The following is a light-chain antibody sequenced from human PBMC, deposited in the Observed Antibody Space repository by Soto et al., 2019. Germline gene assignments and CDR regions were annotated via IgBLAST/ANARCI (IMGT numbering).Light chain of an antibody. CDR3: QSYDSSLSGYV. Sequence: QSVLTQPPSVSGAAGQRVTISCTGRSANIRAGYDVHWYQQLPGTAPKLLIYGNSNRPSGVPDRFSGSKSGTSASLAITGLQAEDEADYYCQSYDSSLSGYVFGTGTKLTVL. CDR2: GNS. J-gene: IGLJ1*01. CDR1: SANIRAGYD. V-gene: IGLV1-40*01.